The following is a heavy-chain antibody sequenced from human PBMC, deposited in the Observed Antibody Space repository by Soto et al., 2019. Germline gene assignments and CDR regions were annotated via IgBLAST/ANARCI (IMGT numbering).Heavy chain of an antibody. Sequence: HVQLVESGGGVVQPGRSLRLSCAASGFTFSSYGMHWVRQAPGKRLEWVAVIWYDGSNKYYADSVKGRFTISRDNSKNTLYLQMNSLRAEDTAVYYCARDSPYCSSTSCYQFRALDVWGQGTTVTVSS. CDR3: ARDSPYCSSTSCYQFRALDV. J-gene: IGHJ6*02. D-gene: IGHD2-2*01. CDR2: IWYDGSNK. CDR1: GFTFSSYG. V-gene: IGHV3-33*01.